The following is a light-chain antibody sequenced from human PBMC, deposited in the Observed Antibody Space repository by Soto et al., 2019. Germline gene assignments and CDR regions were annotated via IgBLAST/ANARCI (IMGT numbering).Light chain of an antibody. J-gene: IGLJ2*01. Sequence: QSALTQPASVSGSPGQSITISCTGTSSDVGGYNYVSWYQQHPGKAPKLMIYDVSNRPSGVSNRFSGSKSGNTASLTISWLQAEDEADYYCSSYPSSSTPNVGFGGGTKLTVL. V-gene: IGLV2-14*01. CDR3: SSYPSSSTPNVG. CDR2: DVS. CDR1: SSDVGGYNY.